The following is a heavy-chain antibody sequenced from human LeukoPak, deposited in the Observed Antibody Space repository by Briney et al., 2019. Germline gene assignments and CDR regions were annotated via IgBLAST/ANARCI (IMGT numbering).Heavy chain of an antibody. CDR2: LSPSGGIT. V-gene: IGHV3-23*01. Sequence: GGSLRLSCAASGFTFSNYAMSWVRQAPGKGLEWVSALSPSGGITYYEDSVKGRFTISRDNSKNTLYLQMNSLRAEDTAVYYCAKDTGDCSGGSCSYYFDYWGQGTLVTVSS. J-gene: IGHJ4*02. CDR1: GFTFSNYA. D-gene: IGHD2-15*01. CDR3: AKDTGDCSGGSCSYYFDY.